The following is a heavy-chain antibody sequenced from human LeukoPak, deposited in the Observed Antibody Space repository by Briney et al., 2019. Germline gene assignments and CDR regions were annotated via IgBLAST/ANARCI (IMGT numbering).Heavy chain of an antibody. Sequence: ASVKVSCKASGYTFTGYYMHWVRQAPGQGLEWMGWINPNSGGTNYAQKFQGRVTMTRDTSISTAYMELSRLRSDDTAVYYCAGAQGYCSSTSCYRYYFDYWGQGTLVTVSS. V-gene: IGHV1-2*02. CDR1: GYTFTGYY. CDR2: INPNSGGT. CDR3: AGAQGYCSSTSCYRYYFDY. J-gene: IGHJ4*02. D-gene: IGHD2-2*01.